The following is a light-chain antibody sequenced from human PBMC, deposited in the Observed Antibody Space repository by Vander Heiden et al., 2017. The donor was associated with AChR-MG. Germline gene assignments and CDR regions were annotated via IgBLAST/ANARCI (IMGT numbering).Light chain of an antibody. CDR2: DVS. J-gene: IGLJ1*01. CDR1: SRDIGNSNY. V-gene: IGLV2-14*03. Sequence: QSALTPPVSVSGSPGQSIPIPCKGTSRDIGNSNYVSWYQQHPGKAPKVLLYDVSNRPPGASNRFSGSKSGNTASLTISGLQADDEADYYCNSYTTDNTYVFGSGTKVTIL. CDR3: NSYTTDNTYV.